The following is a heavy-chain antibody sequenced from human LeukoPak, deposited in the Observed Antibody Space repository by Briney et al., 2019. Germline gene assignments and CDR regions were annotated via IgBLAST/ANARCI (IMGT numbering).Heavy chain of an antibody. CDR1: GGTFSSYA. Sequence: SVKVSCKASGGTFSSYAISWVRQPPGQGLEWMGRIIPILGIANYAQKFQGRVTITADKSTSTAYMELSSLRSEDTAVYYCARGLPVYTHLGMDVWGQGTTVTVSS. D-gene: IGHD2-2*02. CDR3: ARGLPVYTHLGMDV. V-gene: IGHV1-69*04. J-gene: IGHJ6*02. CDR2: IIPILGIA.